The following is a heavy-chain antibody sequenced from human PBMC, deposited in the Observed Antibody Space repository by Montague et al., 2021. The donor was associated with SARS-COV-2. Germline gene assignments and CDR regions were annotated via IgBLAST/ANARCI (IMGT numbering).Heavy chain of an antibody. V-gene: IGHV4-61*02. CDR2: IYTRGGT. D-gene: IGHD6-13*01. CDR1: GGSIRSGSYN. CDR3: ARSGEGGTSWPFDY. J-gene: IGHJ4*02. Sequence: TLSLTCTVSGGSIRSGSYNWSWIPQSAGKGLEWIGRIYTRGGTYYNLSLKSRVTISIDTSKNQLSLKLSSVTAADAAMYYCARSGEGGTSWPFDYWGQGTLVTVSS.